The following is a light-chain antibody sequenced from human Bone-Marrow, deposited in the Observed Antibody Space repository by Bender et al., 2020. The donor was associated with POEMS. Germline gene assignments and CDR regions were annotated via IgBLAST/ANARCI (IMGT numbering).Light chain of an antibody. CDR2: EVS. CDR3: NSYAGSNVV. Sequence: QSALTQPPSASGSPGQSVTISCTGTSSDVGGSNYVSWYQQHPGKVPKVMIYEVSKRPSGVPDRFSGSKSGNTASLTVSGLQPEDEADYYCNSYAGSNVVFGGGTKLTVL. V-gene: IGLV2-8*01. J-gene: IGLJ2*01. CDR1: SSDVGGSNY.